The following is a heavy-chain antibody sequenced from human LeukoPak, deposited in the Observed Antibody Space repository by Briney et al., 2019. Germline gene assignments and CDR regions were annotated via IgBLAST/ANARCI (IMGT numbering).Heavy chain of an antibody. D-gene: IGHD3-22*01. Sequence: PGGSLRLSCAASGFTFSSYSMNWVRQAPGKGLEWVSSISSSISYIYYAGSVKGRFTISRDNAKNSLYLQMNSLRAEDTAVYYCARDPVHYYDSSGYYSHSDYWGQGTLVTVSS. J-gene: IGHJ4*02. CDR3: ARDPVHYYDSSGYYSHSDY. CDR2: ISSSISYI. V-gene: IGHV3-21*01. CDR1: GFTFSSYS.